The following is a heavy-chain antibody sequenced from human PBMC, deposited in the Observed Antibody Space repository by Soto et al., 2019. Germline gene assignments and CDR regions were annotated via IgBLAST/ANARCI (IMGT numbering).Heavy chain of an antibody. CDR2: IDPDDSYT. D-gene: IGHD2-2*01. Sequence: ESLKISCKGSGYSFTNYWISWVRQMPGKGLAWMGRIDPDDSYTNYSPSFQGHVTISADKSISTAYLLWRSLKASDTAIYYCATSNVGGVAVVPAPMGDDPFDVWGQGTLVTVSS. CDR1: GYSFTNYW. CDR3: ATSNVGGVAVVPAPMGDDPFDV. V-gene: IGHV5-10-1*01. J-gene: IGHJ3*01.